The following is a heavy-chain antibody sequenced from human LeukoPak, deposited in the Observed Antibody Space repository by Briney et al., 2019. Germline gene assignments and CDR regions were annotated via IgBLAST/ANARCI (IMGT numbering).Heavy chain of an antibody. CDR1: GFTFSSYE. J-gene: IGHJ4*02. D-gene: IGHD1-26*01. Sequence: GGSLRLSCAASGFTFSSYEMNWVRQGPEKGLEWVSYIGSSGSTIYYADSVKGRFTLSRDNAKNSLYLQMNSLRAEDTAVYYCAKDRSGIYFDDWGQGTLVTVSS. CDR2: IGSSGSTI. V-gene: IGHV3-48*03. CDR3: AKDRSGIYFDD.